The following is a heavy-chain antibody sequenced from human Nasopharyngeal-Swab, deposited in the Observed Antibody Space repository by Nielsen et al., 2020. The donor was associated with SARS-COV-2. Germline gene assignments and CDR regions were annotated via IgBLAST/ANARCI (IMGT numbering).Heavy chain of an antibody. CDR2: TYYRSKWYN. Sequence: SQTLSLTCAISGDSVSSNSAAWNWIRQSPSRGLEWLGRTYYRSKWYNDYAVSVKSRITINPDTSKNQFSLQLNSVTPEDTAVYYRARVPGSSGWYSRFGWFDPWGQGTLVTVSS. J-gene: IGHJ5*02. CDR3: ARVPGSSGWYSRFGWFDP. V-gene: IGHV6-1*01. D-gene: IGHD6-19*01. CDR1: GDSVSSNSAA.